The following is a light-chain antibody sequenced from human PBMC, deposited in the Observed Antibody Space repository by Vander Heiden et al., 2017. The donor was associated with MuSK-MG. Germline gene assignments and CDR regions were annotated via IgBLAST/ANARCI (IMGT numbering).Light chain of an antibody. V-gene: IGLV3-1*01. CDR1: KLGDKY. CDR2: QDS. J-gene: IGLJ1*01. Sequence: SYELTQPPSVSVSPGQTASITCSGDKLGDKYACWYQQKPGQSPVLVIYQDSKRPSGIPERFSGSNSGNTATLTISGTQAVDEADYYCQAWDSSTYVFGTGTKVNVL. CDR3: QAWDSSTYV.